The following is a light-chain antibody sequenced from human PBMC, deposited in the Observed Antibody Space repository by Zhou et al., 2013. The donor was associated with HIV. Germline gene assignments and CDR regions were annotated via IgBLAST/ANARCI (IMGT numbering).Light chain of an antibody. CDR2: AAS. CDR3: QQYSSYPLT. J-gene: IGKJ4*01. CDR1: QGISSY. V-gene: IGKV1-16*02. Sequence: DIQMTQSPSSLSASVGDRVTITCRASQGISSYLAWFQQKPGKAPKSLIYAASNLESGVPSKFSGGGSGTEFTLTIDGLQPDDFATYYCQQYSSYPLTFGGGT.